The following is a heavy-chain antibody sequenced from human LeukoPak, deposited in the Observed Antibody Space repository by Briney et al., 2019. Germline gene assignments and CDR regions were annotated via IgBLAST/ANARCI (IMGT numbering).Heavy chain of an antibody. CDR3: ARGGGYSYGQLDY. Sequence: GGSLRLSCAASGFTLSYYWMHWVRQAPGKGLMWVSRINSDESSTSYADSVKGRFTISRDNAKNTLYLQMNSLRAEDTAVYYCARGGGYSYGQLDYWGQGTLVTVSS. CDR1: GFTLSYYW. V-gene: IGHV3-74*01. J-gene: IGHJ4*02. D-gene: IGHD5-18*01. CDR2: INSDESST.